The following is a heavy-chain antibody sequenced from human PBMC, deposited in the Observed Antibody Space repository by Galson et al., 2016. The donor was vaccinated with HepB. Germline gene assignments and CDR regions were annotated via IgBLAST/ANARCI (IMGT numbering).Heavy chain of an antibody. D-gene: IGHD3-22*01. CDR3: ARDYYDSSGFDY. Sequence: ETLSLIYTVAGGAVSSGSYYWSWIRQPPGKGLEWLGHIYYGWNTNYNHSLKSRLTISLDTSKNQFSLKLSSVTAADTAVYYCARDYYDSSGFDYWGQGTLVTVSS. V-gene: IGHV4-61*01. CDR2: IYYGWNT. J-gene: IGHJ4*02. CDR1: GGAVSSGSYY.